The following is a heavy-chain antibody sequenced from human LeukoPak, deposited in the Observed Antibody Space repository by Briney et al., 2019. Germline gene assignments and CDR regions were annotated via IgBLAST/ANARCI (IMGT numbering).Heavy chain of an antibody. J-gene: IGHJ4*02. CDR1: GFTFSEFW. CDR2: IKQDGSEK. V-gene: IGHV3-7*01. CDR3: ARDLGDYLDY. Sequence: GSLRLSCVASGFTFSEFWMSWVRQAPGKGLEWVANIKQDGSEKYYVDSVKGRFTISRDNAKNSLYLQMNSLRAEDTAVYYCARDLGDYLDYWGQGTLVTVSS. D-gene: IGHD4-17*01.